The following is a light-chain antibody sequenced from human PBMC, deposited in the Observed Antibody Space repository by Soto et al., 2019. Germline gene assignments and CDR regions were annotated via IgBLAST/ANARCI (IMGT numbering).Light chain of an antibody. CDR1: QSINSY. V-gene: IGKV1-39*01. J-gene: IGKJ1*01. CDR2: AAS. CDR3: QQSYSKPRT. Sequence: DIQMTQSPSSLSASVGDRVTITCRASQSINSYLNWYQQKPGKAPKLLISAASSLQSGVPPGFSGSGSGTDFTLTISSLQLEDVATYYCQQSYSKPRTFGQGTNVDI.